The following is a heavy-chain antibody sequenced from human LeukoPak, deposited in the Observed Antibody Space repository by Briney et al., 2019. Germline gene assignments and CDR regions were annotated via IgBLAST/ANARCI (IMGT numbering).Heavy chain of an antibody. CDR3: ARHEHLHYYGLWFDP. CDR1: GGSISSTTYY. Sequence: SETLSLTCTVSGGSISSTTYYWGWIRQPPGKGLEWIGSIYYSGSTYYNPSLKSRVTISIDTSKNQFSLRLSSVTAADTAVYYCARHEHLHYYGLWFDPWGQGTLVTVSS. D-gene: IGHD3-10*01. CDR2: IYYSGST. J-gene: IGHJ5*02. V-gene: IGHV4-39*01.